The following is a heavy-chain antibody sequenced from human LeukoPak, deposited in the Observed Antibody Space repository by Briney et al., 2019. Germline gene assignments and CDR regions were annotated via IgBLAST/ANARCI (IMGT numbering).Heavy chain of an antibody. D-gene: IGHD3-10*01. Sequence: ASVKVSCKASGYTFTGYYMHWVRRAPGQGLEWMGWINPNSGGTNYAQKFQGRVTMTRDTSISTAYMELSRLRSDDTAVYYCARSNYYGSGSLDYWGQGTLVTVSS. J-gene: IGHJ4*02. CDR3: ARSNYYGSGSLDY. CDR1: GYTFTGYY. CDR2: INPNSGGT. V-gene: IGHV1-2*02.